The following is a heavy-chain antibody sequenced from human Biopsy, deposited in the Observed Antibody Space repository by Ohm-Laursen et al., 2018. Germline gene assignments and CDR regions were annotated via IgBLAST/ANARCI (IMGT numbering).Heavy chain of an antibody. CDR2: IGTAADI. J-gene: IGHJ5*02. D-gene: IGHD3-22*01. Sequence: SLRLSCAASGFTFSSYDMQWVRQVPGKGLEWVSAIGTAADIYYSGSVKGRFTISRENAKNSLYLQMNSLRAGDTAVYYCARGTFRYDSSGYSWLDPWGQGTLVTVSS. CDR3: ARGTFRYDSSGYSWLDP. V-gene: IGHV3-13*01. CDR1: GFTFSSYD.